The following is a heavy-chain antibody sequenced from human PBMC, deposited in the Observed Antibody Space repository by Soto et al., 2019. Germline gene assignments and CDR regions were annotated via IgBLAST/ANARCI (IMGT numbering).Heavy chain of an antibody. V-gene: IGHV3-23*01. Sequence: PGGSLRLSCAASGFQLSSHAMSWVRQAPGKGLEWVSGISASGDSTNYSDFVKGRFTVSRDNSKNTLYLQMNNLRVEDTAVYYCAKGHLIANSDFDYWGQGTPVTVSS. D-gene: IGHD2-8*01. J-gene: IGHJ4*02. CDR1: GFQLSSHA. CDR3: AKGHLIANSDFDY. CDR2: ISASGDST.